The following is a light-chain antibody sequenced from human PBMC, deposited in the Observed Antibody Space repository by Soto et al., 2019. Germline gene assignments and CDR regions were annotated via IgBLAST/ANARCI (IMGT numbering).Light chain of an antibody. CDR1: SSDIGAGYR. CDR3: CSYAGSSTVV. Sequence: QSVLTQPPSVSGAPGERVTISCTGSSSDIGAGYRVRWYQQVPGTAPKLLIYEGSKRPSGVSNRFSGSKSGNTASLTISGLQAEDEADYYCCSYAGSSTVVFGGGTKVTVL. CDR2: EGS. J-gene: IGLJ2*01. V-gene: IGLV1-40*01.